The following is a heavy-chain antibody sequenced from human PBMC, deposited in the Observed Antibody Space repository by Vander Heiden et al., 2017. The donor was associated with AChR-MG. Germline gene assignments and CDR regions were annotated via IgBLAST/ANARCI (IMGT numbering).Heavy chain of an antibody. V-gene: IGHV3-21*01. D-gene: IGHD3-3*01. CDR2: ISSSSSYI. Sequence: EVQLVESGGGLVKPGGSLRLSCAASGFTFSSYGMNGVRQAPGKGLEWVSSISSSSSYIYYADSVKGRFTISRDNAKNSLYLQMNSLRAEDTAVYYCARDLSSWSGYYSGEAGMDVWGQGTTVTLSS. CDR3: ARDLSSWSGYYSGEAGMDV. J-gene: IGHJ6*02. CDR1: GFTFSSYG.